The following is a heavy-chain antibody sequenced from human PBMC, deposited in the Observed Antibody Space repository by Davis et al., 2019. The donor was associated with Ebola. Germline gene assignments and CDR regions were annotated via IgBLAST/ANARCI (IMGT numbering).Heavy chain of an antibody. CDR2: IYYSGST. D-gene: IGHD3-16*01. Sequence: MPGGSLRLSCTVPGGSISSSSYYWSWIRQPPGKGLEWFGYIYYSGSTNYNPSLKSRVTISVDTSKNQFSLKLSSMTAADTAVYYCARGLITFDYWGQGTLVTVSS. CDR1: GGSISSSSYY. V-gene: IGHV4-61*01. CDR3: ARGLITFDY. J-gene: IGHJ4*02.